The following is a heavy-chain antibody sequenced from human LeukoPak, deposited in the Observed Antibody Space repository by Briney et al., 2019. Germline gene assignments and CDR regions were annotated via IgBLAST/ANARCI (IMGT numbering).Heavy chain of an antibody. J-gene: IGHJ4*02. CDR3: AKEPRYSGSYYSDY. V-gene: IGHV3-7*01. CDR2: MRHRESEK. Sequence: GGSLRLSCAASGFTFSIYWMTWVRQAPGKGLEWVANMRHRESEKYYVDSVKGRFTISRDNAKNSLYLQMSSLRAEDTAVYYCAKEPRYSGSYYSDYWGQGTLVTVSS. D-gene: IGHD1-26*01. CDR1: GFTFSIYW.